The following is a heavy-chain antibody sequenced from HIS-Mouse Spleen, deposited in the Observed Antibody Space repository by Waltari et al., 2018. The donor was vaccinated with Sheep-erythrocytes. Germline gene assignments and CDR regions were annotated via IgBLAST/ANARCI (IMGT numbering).Heavy chain of an antibody. CDR3: ALSVDLAGAFDI. J-gene: IGHJ3*02. CDR1: GGSFSGYY. CDR2: INHSGST. V-gene: IGHV4-34*01. Sequence: QVQLQQWGAGLLKPSETLSLTCAVYGGSFSGYYWSWIHQPPGKGLEWIGEINHSGSTNYNPSLESRVTISVDTSKNQFSLKLSSVTAADTAVYYCALSVDLAGAFDIWGQGTMVTVSS. D-gene: IGHD6-19*01.